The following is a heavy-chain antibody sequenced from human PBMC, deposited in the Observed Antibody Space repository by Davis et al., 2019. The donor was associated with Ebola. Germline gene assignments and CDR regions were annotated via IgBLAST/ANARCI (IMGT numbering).Heavy chain of an antibody. D-gene: IGHD3-3*01. J-gene: IGHJ4*02. CDR3: ARSDFWSGYSR. CDR2: IYYSGST. CDR1: GGSISSSSYY. V-gene: IGHV4-61*01. Sequence: MPSETLSLTCTVSGGSISSSSYYWSWIRQPPGKGLEWIGYIYYSGSTNYNPSLKSRVTISVDTSKNQFSLKLSSVTAADTAVYYCARSDFWSGYSRWGQGTLVTVSS.